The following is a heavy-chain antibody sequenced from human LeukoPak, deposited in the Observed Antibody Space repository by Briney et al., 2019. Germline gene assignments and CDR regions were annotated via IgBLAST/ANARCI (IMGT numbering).Heavy chain of an antibody. D-gene: IGHD3-10*02. Sequence: GGSLRLSCAASAFTFSNYWMGWARQAPGRGLEWVASIKQDGSQKYYVDSVKGRFTISRDNAKNSLYLQMNSLRAEDTAVYYCAELGITMIGGVWGKGTTVTISS. CDR2: IKQDGSQK. J-gene: IGHJ6*04. CDR1: AFTFSNYW. CDR3: AELGITMIGGV. V-gene: IGHV3-7*01.